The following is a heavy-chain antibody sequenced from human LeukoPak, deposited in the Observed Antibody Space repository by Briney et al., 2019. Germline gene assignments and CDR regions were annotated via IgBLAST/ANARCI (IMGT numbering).Heavy chain of an antibody. Sequence: GASVKVSCKASGYTFTSYTMHWVRQAPGQRLEWMGWINAGNGSTKYSQMFQGRVTITRDTSASTAYMELSSLRSEDTAVYYCARDSCGGDCYTNWFDPWGQGTLVTVSS. J-gene: IGHJ5*02. CDR3: ARDSCGGDCYTNWFDP. CDR1: GYTFTSYT. D-gene: IGHD2-21*02. V-gene: IGHV1-3*01. CDR2: INAGNGST.